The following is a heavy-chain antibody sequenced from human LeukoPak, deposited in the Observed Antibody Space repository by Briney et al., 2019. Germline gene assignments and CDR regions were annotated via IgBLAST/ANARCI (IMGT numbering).Heavy chain of an antibody. V-gene: IGHV3-7*01. CDR1: GFPFSSYW. CDR2: IKQDGSDK. D-gene: IGHD1-1*01. Sequence: GGSLRLSCAASGFPFSSYWMSWVRQAPGKGLEWVANIKQDGSDKYYVDSVEGRFTISRDNAKNSLYLQLSSLRADDTAVYYCTRLTGTTGFDYWGQGTLVTVSS. J-gene: IGHJ4*02. CDR3: TRLTGTTGFDY.